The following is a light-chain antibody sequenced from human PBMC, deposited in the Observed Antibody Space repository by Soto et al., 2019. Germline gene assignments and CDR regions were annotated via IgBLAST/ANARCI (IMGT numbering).Light chain of an antibody. J-gene: IGKJ1*01. CDR3: QQCNNWPWT. V-gene: IGKV3-15*01. CDR1: QSVRGD. Sequence: TQFPGTLSASPGERVILSCGASQSVRGDLAWFQQKPGRSPRLLIYGTSTRASGVPDRFSGSGSGTDFTLTINSLQSEDFAVYFCQQCNNWPWTFGPGTTVE. CDR2: GTS.